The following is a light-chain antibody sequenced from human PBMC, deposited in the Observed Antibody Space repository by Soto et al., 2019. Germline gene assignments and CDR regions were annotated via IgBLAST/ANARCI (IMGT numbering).Light chain of an antibody. Sequence: QSVLTQPPSASGSPGQSVTISCTGTSSDVGGYNFVSWYQQHPGKAPKLIIYEVTKRPSGVPDRFSGSKSGNTASLTVSGLQAEDEADYYCSSYTSSSPWVFGGGTKLTVL. J-gene: IGLJ3*02. CDR1: SSDVGGYNF. CDR2: EVT. CDR3: SSYTSSSPWV. V-gene: IGLV2-8*01.